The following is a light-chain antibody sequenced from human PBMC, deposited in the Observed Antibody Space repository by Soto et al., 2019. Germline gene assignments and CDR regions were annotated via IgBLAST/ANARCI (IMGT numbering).Light chain of an antibody. J-gene: IGKJ1*01. Sequence: EIVLTQSPATLSVSPGVRATLSCRASQSVGSNLAWYQQKPGQAPRLLIYVASTRATGIPARFSGSGSGTEFTLTINSLQSEDFAVYYCQQYNNWPRTFGQGTKVDIK. V-gene: IGKV3-15*01. CDR1: QSVGSN. CDR2: VAS. CDR3: QQYNNWPRT.